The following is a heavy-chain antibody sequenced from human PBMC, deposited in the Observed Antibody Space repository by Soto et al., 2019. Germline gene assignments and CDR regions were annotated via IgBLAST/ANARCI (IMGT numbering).Heavy chain of an antibody. Sequence: PGGPLRLSCAASGFTFSSYAMSWVRQAPGKGLEWVSAISGSGGSTYYADSVKGRFTISRDNSKNTLYLQMNSLRAEDTAVYYCAKHRYSSGWSHFDYWGQGTLVTVSS. V-gene: IGHV3-23*01. CDR3: AKHRYSSGWSHFDY. J-gene: IGHJ4*02. CDR1: GFTFSSYA. CDR2: ISGSGGST. D-gene: IGHD6-19*01.